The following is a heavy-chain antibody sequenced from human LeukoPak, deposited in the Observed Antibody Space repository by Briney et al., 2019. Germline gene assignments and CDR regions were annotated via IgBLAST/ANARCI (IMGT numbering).Heavy chain of an antibody. CDR3: AKDLHEQWLVSADAFDI. V-gene: IGHV3-23*01. Sequence: GGSLRLSCAASGFTFSSYGMTWVRQAPGKGLEWVSAISGPGRTTYYADSVMGRFTISRDNSKNTLYLQMNSLRAEDTALYYCAKDLHEQWLVSADAFDIWGLGTMVTVSS. D-gene: IGHD6-19*01. J-gene: IGHJ3*02. CDR2: ISGPGRTT. CDR1: GFTFSSYG.